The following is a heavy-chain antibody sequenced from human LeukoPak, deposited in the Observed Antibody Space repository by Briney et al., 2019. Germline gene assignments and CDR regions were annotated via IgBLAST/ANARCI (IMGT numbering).Heavy chain of an antibody. CDR3: ARDAGTWFDP. V-gene: IGHV3-7*01. J-gene: IGHJ5*02. D-gene: IGHD1-1*01. Sequence: GSVKLSCEASGFTFSSYSINWVRQAPGKGLEWVANIKQDGSEKYYVDSVKGRVTISRDNTKNTLYLQMNSLRAEDTAVHYCARDAGTWFDPWGQGTLVTVSS. CDR1: GFTFSSYS. CDR2: IKQDGSEK.